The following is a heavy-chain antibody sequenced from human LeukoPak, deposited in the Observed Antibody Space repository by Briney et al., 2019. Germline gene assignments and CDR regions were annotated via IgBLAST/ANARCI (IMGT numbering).Heavy chain of an antibody. J-gene: IGHJ4*02. V-gene: IGHV3-30-3*01. CDR3: VSILGYCSGGSCYRDNDY. CDR2: ISYDGSNK. Sequence: GGSLRLSCAASGFTFSSYAMPWVRQAPGKGLEWVAVISYDGSNKYYADSVKGLFTISRDNSKNTLYLQMNSLRAEDTAVYYCVSILGYCSGGSCYRDNDYWGQGTLVTVSS. CDR1: GFTFSSYA. D-gene: IGHD2-15*01.